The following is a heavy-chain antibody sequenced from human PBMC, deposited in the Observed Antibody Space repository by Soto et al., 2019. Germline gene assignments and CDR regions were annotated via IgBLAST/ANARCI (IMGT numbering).Heavy chain of an antibody. Sequence: GAAVNVSCKASGYTFTSYGISWVRQAPGQGLEWMGWISAYNGNTNYAQKLQGRVTMTTDTSTSTAYMELRSLRSDDTAVYYCARPFELQTESWFDLSGQGTLVIVSS. V-gene: IGHV1-18*01. D-gene: IGHD2-15*01. CDR2: ISAYNGNT. CDR3: ARPFELQTESWFDL. J-gene: IGHJ5*02. CDR1: GYTFTSYG.